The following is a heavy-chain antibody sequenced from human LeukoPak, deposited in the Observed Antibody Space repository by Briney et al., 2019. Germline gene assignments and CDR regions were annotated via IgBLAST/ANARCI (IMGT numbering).Heavy chain of an antibody. J-gene: IGHJ4*02. V-gene: IGHV1-69*05. D-gene: IGHD3-10*01. CDR1: GDTFSSYA. CDR2: ISPIFGTA. CDR3: ARVSPYYYGSGFRYYFDY. Sequence: ASVKVSCKASGDTFSSYAISWVRQAPGQGLEWMGGISPIFGTANYEQKFQGRVTITTDESTSTAYMELSSLRSEDTAVYYCARVSPYYYGSGFRYYFDYWGQGTLVTVSS.